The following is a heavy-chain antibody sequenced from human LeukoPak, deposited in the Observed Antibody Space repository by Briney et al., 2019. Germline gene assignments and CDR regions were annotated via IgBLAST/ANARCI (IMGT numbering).Heavy chain of an antibody. CDR1: GGSFSGYY. CDR2: VHTSGST. J-gene: IGHJ4*02. Sequence: SETLSLTCAVYGGSFSGYYWSWIRQPAGKGLEWIGRVHTSGSTNYNPSLKSRVTMSVDTSKNQFSLRLSTVTAADTAVYYCARDLYGDYGVFDYWGQGTLVTVSS. CDR3: ARDLYGDYGVFDY. D-gene: IGHD4-17*01. V-gene: IGHV4-4*07.